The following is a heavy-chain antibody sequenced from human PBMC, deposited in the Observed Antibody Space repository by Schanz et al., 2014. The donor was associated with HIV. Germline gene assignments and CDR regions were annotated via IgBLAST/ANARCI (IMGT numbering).Heavy chain of an antibody. D-gene: IGHD3-3*01. CDR1: GFTFSSYG. Sequence: QVQLVESGGGVVQPGRSLRLSCAASGFTFSSYGMHWVRQAPGKGLEWVAVISYDGINKYYADSVKGRFTTSRDNSKNTLYLQMNSLRAEDTAVYYCARAPSDFWMAYFDYWGQGTLVTVSS. CDR3: ARAPSDFWMAYFDY. CDR2: ISYDGINK. J-gene: IGHJ4*02. V-gene: IGHV3-30*03.